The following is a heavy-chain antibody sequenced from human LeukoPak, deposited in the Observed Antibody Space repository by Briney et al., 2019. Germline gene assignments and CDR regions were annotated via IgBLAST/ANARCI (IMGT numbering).Heavy chain of an antibody. Sequence: SETLSLTCAVSGGSSRDFSDYYWSWIRQPPGKGLEWMGEINESGSTYYSPSLSNRLTISVDKSKKQFSLRLTSVTAADTAVYYCARDYGLRFLEWLPSGVAGRVGDYFDYWGQGTLVTVSS. CDR2: INESGST. CDR3: ARDYGLRFLEWLPSGVAGRVGDYFDY. J-gene: IGHJ4*02. D-gene: IGHD3-3*01. CDR1: GGSSRDFSDYY. V-gene: IGHV4-34*01.